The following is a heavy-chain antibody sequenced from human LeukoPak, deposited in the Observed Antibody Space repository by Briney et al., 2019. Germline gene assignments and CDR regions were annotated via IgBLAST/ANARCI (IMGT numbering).Heavy chain of an antibody. J-gene: IGHJ4*02. V-gene: IGHV4-59*12. CDR2: IYYSGST. Sequence: SETLSLTCTVSGGSISSYYWSWIRQPPGKGLEWIGYIYYSGSTNYNPSLKSRVTISIDKSKDQFSLKVNSVTAADTAVYYCARGRYNYGWSRFHFDYWGQGTLVTVSS. D-gene: IGHD5-18*01. CDR3: ARGRYNYGWSRFHFDY. CDR1: GGSISSYY.